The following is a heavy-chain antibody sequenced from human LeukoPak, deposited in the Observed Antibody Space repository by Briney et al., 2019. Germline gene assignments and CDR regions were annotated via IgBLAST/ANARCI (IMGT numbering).Heavy chain of an antibody. D-gene: IGHD6-19*01. CDR2: INSDGSST. CDR1: GFTFSSYW. J-gene: IGHJ4*02. Sequence: GGSLRLPCAVSGFTFSSYWMHWVRQAPGKGLVWVSRINSDGSSTSYADSVKGRFTISRDNAKNTLYLQMNSLRAEDTAVYYCATPGVSGRYSFDYWGQGTLVTVSS. V-gene: IGHV3-74*01. CDR3: ATPGVSGRYSFDY.